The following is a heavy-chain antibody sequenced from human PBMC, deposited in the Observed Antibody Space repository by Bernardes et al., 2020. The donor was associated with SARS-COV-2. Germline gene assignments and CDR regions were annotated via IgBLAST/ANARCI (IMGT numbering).Heavy chain of an antibody. J-gene: IGHJ3*01. Sequence: GGSLRPFCEASGFTFSSSAMIWVRQAPGKGLEWVSAISGGRGGSKFYADSVKGRFTISRDNSKNTLFLQMNSLRAEDTAIYYCAKDRGPFPSDAFDFWGQGTMVPVSS. CDR3: AKDRGPFPSDAFDF. CDR2: ISGGRGGSK. V-gene: IGHV3-23*01. CDR1: GFTFSSSA. D-gene: IGHD3-10*01.